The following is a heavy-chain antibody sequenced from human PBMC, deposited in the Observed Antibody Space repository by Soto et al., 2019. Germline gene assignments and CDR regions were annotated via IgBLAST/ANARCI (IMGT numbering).Heavy chain of an antibody. Sequence: PSETLSLTCTVSGGSISSGGYYWSWIRQHPGKGLEWIGYIYYSGSTYYNPSLKSRVTISVDTSKNQFSLKLSSVTAADTAVYYCARGYGSGSYYSLEFDYWGQGTLVTVSS. V-gene: IGHV4-31*03. D-gene: IGHD3-10*01. J-gene: IGHJ4*02. CDR3: ARGYGSGSYYSLEFDY. CDR1: GGSISSGGYY. CDR2: IYYSGST.